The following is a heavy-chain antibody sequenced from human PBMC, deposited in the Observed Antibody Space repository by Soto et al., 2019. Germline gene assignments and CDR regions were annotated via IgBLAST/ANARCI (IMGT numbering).Heavy chain of an antibody. CDR3: ARGYCSGGNCYSGMDV. D-gene: IGHD2-15*01. Sequence: SVKVSCKASGGTFSTHAIIGVVQAALRGLDGMGGIIPISGTTYYTQKFQGRVTITADEPTSTAFMELSSLKSDDTAVFYCARGYCSGGNCYSGMDVWGQGTMVTVSS. CDR1: GGTFSTHA. V-gene: IGHV1-69*13. J-gene: IGHJ6*02. CDR2: IIPISGTT.